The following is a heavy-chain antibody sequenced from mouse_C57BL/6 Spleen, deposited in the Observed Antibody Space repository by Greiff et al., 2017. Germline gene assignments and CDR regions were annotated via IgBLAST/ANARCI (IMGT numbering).Heavy chain of an antibody. Sequence: EVQLQQSGPELVKPGASVKISCKASGYTFTDYYMNWVKQSHGKSLEWIGDINPNNGGTSYNQKFKGKATLPVDKSSSTAYMELRSLTSEDSAVYYGAREGGVLNWAAWFAYRGQGTLVTVSA. CDR1: GYTFTDYY. CDR2: INPNNGGT. D-gene: IGHD1-3*01. V-gene: IGHV1-26*01. J-gene: IGHJ3*01. CDR3: AREGGVLNWAAWFAY.